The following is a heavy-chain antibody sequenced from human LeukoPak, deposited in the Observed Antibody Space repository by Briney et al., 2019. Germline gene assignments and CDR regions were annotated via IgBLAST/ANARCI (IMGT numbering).Heavy chain of an antibody. CDR1: GGSISSYY. CDR2: IYYSGST. V-gene: IGHV4-59*01. Sequence: PSETLSLTCTVSGGSISSYYWSWIRQPPGKGLEWIGYIYYSGSTNYNPSLKSRVTISVDTSKDQFSLKLSSVTAADTAVYYCARVVLGELGYCTGFDPWGQGTLVTVSS. D-gene: IGHD2-8*01. CDR3: ARVVLGELGYCTGFDP. J-gene: IGHJ5*02.